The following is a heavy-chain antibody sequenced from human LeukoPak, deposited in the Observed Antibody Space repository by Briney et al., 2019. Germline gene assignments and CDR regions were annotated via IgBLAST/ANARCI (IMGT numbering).Heavy chain of an antibody. CDR1: AGSISSYY. D-gene: IGHD3-9*01. Sequence: SETLSLTCTVSAGSISSYYWSWIRQPAGKGLEWIGRIYTSGSTNYNPSLKSQVTMSVDTSKNQFSLKLSSVTAADTAVYYCARGLLGYDILTGYEEGFDYWGQGTLVTVSS. CDR3: ARGLLGYDILTGYEEGFDY. J-gene: IGHJ4*02. CDR2: IYTSGST. V-gene: IGHV4-4*07.